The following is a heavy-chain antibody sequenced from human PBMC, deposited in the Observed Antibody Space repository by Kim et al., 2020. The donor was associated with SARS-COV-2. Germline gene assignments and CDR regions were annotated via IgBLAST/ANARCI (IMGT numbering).Heavy chain of an antibody. CDR3: ASVIAVADHDYYGMDV. D-gene: IGHD6-19*01. V-gene: IGHV4-59*01. J-gene: IGHJ6*02. Sequence: LKSRGTISVDTSKNQFSLKLGSVTAADTAVYYCASVIAVADHDYYGMDVWGQGTTVTVSS.